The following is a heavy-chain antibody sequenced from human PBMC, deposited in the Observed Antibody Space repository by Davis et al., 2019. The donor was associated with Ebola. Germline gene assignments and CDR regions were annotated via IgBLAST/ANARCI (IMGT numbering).Heavy chain of an antibody. J-gene: IGHJ1*01. V-gene: IGHV3-74*01. Sequence: GESLKISCAASGFTFSSYWMHWVRQAPGKGLVWVSRINPDGSFTDYADSVKGRFTISRDNARNTVSLQMNRLRAEDTALYYCARSSYQPDWWGQGTLVTVSS. CDR2: INPDGSFT. D-gene: IGHD2-2*01. CDR3: ARSSYQPDW. CDR1: GFTFSSYW.